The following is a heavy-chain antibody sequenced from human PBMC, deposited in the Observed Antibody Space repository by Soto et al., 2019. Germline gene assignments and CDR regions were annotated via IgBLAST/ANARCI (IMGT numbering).Heavy chain of an antibody. D-gene: IGHD5-18*01. J-gene: IGHJ4*02. CDR1: GGSFSGYY. V-gene: IGHV4-34*01. Sequence: QVQLQQWGAGLLKPSETLSLTCAVYGGSFSGYYWSWIRQPPGKGLEWIGESNHVGSTNYNPSLKSRVTMSVDPSTNQFSLRLTSVTAADTAVYYCARVLIAGVTTDWGQGTLVIVSS. CDR3: ARVLIAGVTTD. CDR2: SNHVGST.